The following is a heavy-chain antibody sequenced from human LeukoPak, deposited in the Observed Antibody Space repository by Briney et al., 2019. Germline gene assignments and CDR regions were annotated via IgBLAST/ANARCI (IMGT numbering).Heavy chain of an antibody. Sequence: PSETLSLTCTVSGGSINNNNYYWAWIRQLPGKGLEWIGSIYHSGSSYYNPSLKSRVTISVDTSKNQFSLKLSSVTAADTAVYFCARRVAGGPTDYWGQGTLVTVSS. CDR1: GGSINNNNYY. V-gene: IGHV4-39*01. J-gene: IGHJ4*02. CDR2: IYHSGSS. CDR3: ARRVAGGPTDY.